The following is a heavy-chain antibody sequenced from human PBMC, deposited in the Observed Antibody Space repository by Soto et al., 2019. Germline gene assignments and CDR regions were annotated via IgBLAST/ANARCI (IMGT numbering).Heavy chain of an antibody. CDR2: FDPEDGET. CDR3: ATPTKTGSGYAFDI. V-gene: IGHV1-24*01. Sequence: ASVKVSCKVSGYTLTELSMHWVRQAPGKGLEWMGGFDPEDGETIYAQKFQGRVTMTEDTFINTAYMELSSLRSDDTAVYYCATPTKTGSGYAFDIWGQGTMVTVSS. D-gene: IGHD1-1*01. J-gene: IGHJ3*02. CDR1: GYTLTELS.